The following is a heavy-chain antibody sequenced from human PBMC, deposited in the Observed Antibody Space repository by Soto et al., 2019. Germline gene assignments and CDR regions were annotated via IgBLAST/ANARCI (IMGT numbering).Heavy chain of an antibody. J-gene: IGHJ4*02. CDR2: NITIFGTA. CDR3: ARAPILVGETTYENYFDY. D-gene: IGHD2-21*01. V-gene: IGHV1-69*13. CDR1: GARFRNFV. Sequence: SVKICCKSSGARFRNFVISWVRQAPGQGLEWMGGNITIFGTANYAQKFQGRVTTIADESTGTTYMELTSLRSEDTAVYYCARAPILVGETTYENYFDYWGPGTLVTVS.